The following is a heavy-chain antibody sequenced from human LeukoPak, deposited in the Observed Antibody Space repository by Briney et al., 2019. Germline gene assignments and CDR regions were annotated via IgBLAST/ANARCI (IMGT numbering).Heavy chain of an antibody. Sequence: GGSLRLSCAASGFTFSSYGMNWVRQAPGKGLEWVSGITGSGGRTYYADSVKGRFTISRDNAKDTLFLQLNGLRVEDTAVYYCARGSGWYDFDFWGQGALVSVS. CDR3: ARGSGWYDFDF. D-gene: IGHD6-19*01. V-gene: IGHV3-23*01. CDR2: ITGSGGRT. CDR1: GFTFSSYG. J-gene: IGHJ4*02.